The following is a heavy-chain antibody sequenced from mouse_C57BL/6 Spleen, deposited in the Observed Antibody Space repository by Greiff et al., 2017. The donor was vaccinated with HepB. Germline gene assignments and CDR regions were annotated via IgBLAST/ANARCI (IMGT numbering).Heavy chain of an antibody. Sequence: VKLVESGPGLVAPSPSLSITCTVSGFSLTSYGVHWVRQPPGKGLEWLGVIWAGGSTNYNSALMSRLSISKDNSKSQVFLKMNRLQTDDTAMYYCARLEDIWGQGTTLTVSS. V-gene: IGHV2-9*02. D-gene: IGHD1-3*01. CDR3: ARLEDI. J-gene: IGHJ2*01. CDR2: IWAGGST. CDR1: GFSLTSYG.